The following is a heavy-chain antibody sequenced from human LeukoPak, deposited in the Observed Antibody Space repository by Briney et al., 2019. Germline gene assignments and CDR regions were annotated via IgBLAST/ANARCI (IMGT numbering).Heavy chain of an antibody. CDR2: ISGSGSHA. Sequence: GGSLRLSCAASGITFSTYAMDWVRQAPGQGLEWVSAISGSGSHANYAESVKGRFTISRDNSKNTLYLQMHSLIAADTAVYYCGSGPVGTTVPWGQGTLVTVSS. D-gene: IGHD1-1*01. J-gene: IGHJ5*02. V-gene: IGHV3-23*01. CDR1: GITFSTYA. CDR3: GSGPVGTTVP.